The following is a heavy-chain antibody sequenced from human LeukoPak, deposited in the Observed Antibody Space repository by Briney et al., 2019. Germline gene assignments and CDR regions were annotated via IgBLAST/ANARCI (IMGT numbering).Heavy chain of an antibody. Sequence: PGGSLRLSCAASGFTFSSYGMNWVRQAPGKGLEWVSAISGSGSNTYYADSVKGRFTISRDNSKNTLYLQMNSLRAEDTAVYYCGKGEWGIQLWPSFPSIVEGIDYWGEGTLVTVSS. D-gene: IGHD5-18*01. CDR3: GKGEWGIQLWPSFPSIVEGIDY. CDR2: ISGSGSNT. CDR1: GFTFSSYG. V-gene: IGHV3-23*01. J-gene: IGHJ4*02.